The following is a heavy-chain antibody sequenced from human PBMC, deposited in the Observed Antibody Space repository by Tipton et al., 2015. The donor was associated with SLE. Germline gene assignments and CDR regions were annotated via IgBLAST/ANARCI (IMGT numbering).Heavy chain of an antibody. CDR3: AKVRSGYEYFDY. CDR2: IKQDGSEK. J-gene: IGHJ4*02. D-gene: IGHD5-12*01. V-gene: IGHV3-7*03. Sequence: APGKGLEWVANIKQDGSEKYYVGSVKGRFTISRDNAKNSLYLQMNSLRAEDTAVYYCAKVRSGYEYFDYWGQGTLVTVSS.